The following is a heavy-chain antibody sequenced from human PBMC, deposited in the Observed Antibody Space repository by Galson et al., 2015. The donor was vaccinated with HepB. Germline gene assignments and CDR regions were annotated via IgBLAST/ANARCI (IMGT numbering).Heavy chain of an antibody. CDR3: AQDLTYYYGSGSYFVGMDV. CDR2: ISWNSDFT. J-gene: IGHJ6*02. Sequence: SLRLSCAASGFTFEDCAMHWVRQVPGKGLEWVSGISWNSDFTGYADSVRGRFTISRDNAKDSLYLQMNSLRAEDTALYYCAQDLTYYYGSGSYFVGMDVWGQGTTVTVSS. V-gene: IGHV3-9*01. D-gene: IGHD3-10*01. CDR1: GFTFEDCA.